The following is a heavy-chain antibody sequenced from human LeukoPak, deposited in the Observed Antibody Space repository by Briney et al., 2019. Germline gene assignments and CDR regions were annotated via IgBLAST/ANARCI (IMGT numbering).Heavy chain of an antibody. V-gene: IGHV3-30*02. J-gene: IGHJ6*03. CDR3: AKDGEGGDIRFTIGYMSNMDV. CDR1: GFSFSSFG. CDR2: IRFDGSEK. Sequence: GGSLRLSCAASGFSFSSFGMHWVRQAPGKGLEWVTFIRFDGSEKHYADSVRGRFTISRDNSKNTVHLQMDSLRPEDTGVYFCAKDGEGGDIRFTIGYMSNMDVWGKGTTVTV. D-gene: IGHD5-24*01.